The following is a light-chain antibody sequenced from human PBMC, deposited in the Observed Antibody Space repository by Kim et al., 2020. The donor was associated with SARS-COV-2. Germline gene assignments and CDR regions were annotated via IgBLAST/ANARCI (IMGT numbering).Light chain of an antibody. Sequence: ASVGDRVTITCRASQGISTSLAWYQQKPGKAPKLLIYAASILQSGVPSRFSGTGSGTEFTLTITSLQPEDFATYYCQQLNSYPITFGQGTRLEIK. CDR1: QGISTS. CDR3: QQLNSYPIT. J-gene: IGKJ5*01. CDR2: AAS. V-gene: IGKV1-9*01.